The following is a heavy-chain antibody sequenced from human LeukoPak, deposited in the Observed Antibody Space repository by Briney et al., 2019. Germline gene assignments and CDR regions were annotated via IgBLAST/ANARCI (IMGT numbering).Heavy chain of an antibody. Sequence: SETLSLTCTVSGGSISSGDYYWSWLRQPPGKGLEWIGYIYYSGSTYYNPSLKSRVTISVDTSKNQFSLKLSSVTAADTAVYYCAREGHGDYYDSSGYLALGSWGQGTLVTVSS. CDR3: AREGHGDYYDSSGYLALGS. CDR1: GGSISSGDYY. V-gene: IGHV4-30-4*01. CDR2: IYYSGST. J-gene: IGHJ5*02. D-gene: IGHD3-22*01.